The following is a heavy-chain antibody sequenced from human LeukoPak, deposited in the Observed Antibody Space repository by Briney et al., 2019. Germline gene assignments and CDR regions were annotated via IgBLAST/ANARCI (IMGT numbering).Heavy chain of an antibody. D-gene: IGHD2-2*01. CDR2: IWYDGSNK. CDR3: ARDDRPRVQPVVPVAPYGMDV. J-gene: IGHJ6*02. Sequence: GGSLRLSCAASGFTFSSYGMHWVRQSPGKGLEWVAVIWYDGSNKYYADSVKGRFTISRDNSKNTLYLQMNSLRAEDTAVYYCARDDRPRVQPVVPVAPYGMDVWGQGTTVTVSS. CDR1: GFTFSSYG. V-gene: IGHV3-33*01.